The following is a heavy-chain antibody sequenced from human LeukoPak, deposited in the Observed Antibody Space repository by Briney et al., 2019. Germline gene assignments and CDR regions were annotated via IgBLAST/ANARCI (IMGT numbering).Heavy chain of an antibody. CDR2: FDPEDGET. CDR1: GCTLTELS. Sequence: GPSVKVPCKVGGCTLTELSIHWVRQAAGKGIEWMGGFDPEDGETIYAQKFQGRVTMTEDTSTDTAYMELSSLRSEDTAVYYCATSRVYYYMDVWGKGTTVTVSS. V-gene: IGHV1-24*01. D-gene: IGHD3-10*01. CDR3: ATSRVYYYMDV. J-gene: IGHJ6*03.